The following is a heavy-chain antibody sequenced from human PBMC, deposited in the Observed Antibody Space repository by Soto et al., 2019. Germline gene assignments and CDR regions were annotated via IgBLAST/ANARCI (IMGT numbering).Heavy chain of an antibody. CDR2: IYYSGST. CDR1: GCSISSSSYX. V-gene: IGHV4-39*01. CDR3: ARSMTTVVTLDY. Sequence: SETLSLTCTVSGCSISSSSYXWGWIRQPPGKGLEWIGSIYYSGSTYYNPSLKSRVTISVDTSKNQFSLKLSSVTAADTAVYYCARSMTTVVTLDYWGQGTLVTVSS. D-gene: IGHD4-17*01. J-gene: IGHJ4*02.